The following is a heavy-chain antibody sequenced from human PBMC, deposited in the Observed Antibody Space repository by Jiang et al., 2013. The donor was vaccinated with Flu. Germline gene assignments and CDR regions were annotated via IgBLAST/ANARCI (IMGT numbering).Heavy chain of an antibody. CDR1: GYTFTSYG. CDR2: ISAYNGNT. D-gene: IGHD6-19*01. V-gene: IGHV1-18*01. J-gene: IGHJ6*02. CDR3: AREGPAIAVPGLGGMDV. Sequence: GAEVKKPGASVKVSCKASGYTFTSYGISWVRQAPGQGLEWMGWISAYNGNTNYAQKLQGRVTMTTDTSTSTAYMELRSLRSDDTAVYYCAREGPAIAVPGLGGMDVWGQGTTVTVSS.